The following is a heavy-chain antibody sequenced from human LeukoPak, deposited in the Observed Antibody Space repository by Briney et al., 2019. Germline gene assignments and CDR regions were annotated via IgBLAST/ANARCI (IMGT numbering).Heavy chain of an antibody. Sequence: ASVTVSCKASGYTFTDYYILWVRQAPGQGLEWMGWINPNSGGTNYAQKFQGRVTTTRDTSISTAYMELSRLRSDDTAVYYCARRVRGHPPYYYYMDVWGKGTTVTVSS. CDR2: INPNSGGT. J-gene: IGHJ6*03. D-gene: IGHD3-10*01. CDR1: GYTFTDYY. CDR3: ARRVRGHPPYYYYMDV. V-gene: IGHV1-2*02.